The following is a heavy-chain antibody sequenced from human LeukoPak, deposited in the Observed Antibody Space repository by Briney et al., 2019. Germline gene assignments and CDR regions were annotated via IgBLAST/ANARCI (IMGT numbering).Heavy chain of an antibody. Sequence: GGSLRLSRAASGLTVSTYSMSWVRQAPGKGLEWVSVIYSGGSTYYADSVKGRFTISRDNSKNTLYLQMNSLRAEDTAVYYCTRPHDYWGQGTLVTVSS. J-gene: IGHJ4*02. CDR3: TRPHDY. CDR1: GLTVSTYS. CDR2: IYSGGST. V-gene: IGHV3-53*01.